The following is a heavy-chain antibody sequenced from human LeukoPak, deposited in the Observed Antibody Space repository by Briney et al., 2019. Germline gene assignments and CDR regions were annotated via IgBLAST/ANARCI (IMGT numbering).Heavy chain of an antibody. CDR1: GGTFSSYA. Sequence: SVKVSCKASGGTFSSYAISWVRQAPGQGLEWMGGITPIFGTANYAQKFQGRVTITADKSTSTAYMELSSLRSEDTAVYYCARGDDILTGSDYWGQGTLVTVSS. CDR3: ARGDDILTGSDY. D-gene: IGHD3-9*01. CDR2: ITPIFGTA. J-gene: IGHJ4*02. V-gene: IGHV1-69*06.